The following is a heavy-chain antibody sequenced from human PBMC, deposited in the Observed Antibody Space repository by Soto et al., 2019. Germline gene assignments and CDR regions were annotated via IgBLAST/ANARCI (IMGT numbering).Heavy chain of an antibody. V-gene: IGHV3-21*01. D-gene: IGHD3-9*01. CDR1: GFTFSSYS. Sequence: PGGSLRLSCAASGFTFSSYSMNWVRQAPGKGLEWVSSISSSSSYIYYADSVKGRFTISRDNAKNSLYLQMNSLRAEDTAVYYCASTYYDILTGYYTDYWGQRTLVTVSS. CDR3: ASTYYDILTGYYTDY. J-gene: IGHJ4*02. CDR2: ISSSSSYI.